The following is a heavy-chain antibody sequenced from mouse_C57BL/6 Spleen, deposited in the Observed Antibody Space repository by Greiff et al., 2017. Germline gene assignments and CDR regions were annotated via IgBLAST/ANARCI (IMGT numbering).Heavy chain of an antibody. Sequence: VQLQQSGPELVKPGASVKISCKASGYAFSSSWMNWVKQRPGKGLEWIGRIYPGDGDTNYNGKFKGKATLTADKSSSTAYMQLSSLTSEDSAVYFCARRTAHAFDYWGQGTTLTVSS. CDR1: GYAFSSSW. CDR3: ARRTAHAFDY. J-gene: IGHJ2*01. V-gene: IGHV1-82*01. CDR2: IYPGDGDT. D-gene: IGHD3-2*02.